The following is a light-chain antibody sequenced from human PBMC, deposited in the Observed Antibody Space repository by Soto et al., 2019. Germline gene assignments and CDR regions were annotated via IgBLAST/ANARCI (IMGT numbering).Light chain of an antibody. CDR2: DVS. J-gene: IGLJ2*01. CDR3: SSYTSSSTLV. Sequence: QSVLTQPASVSGSPGQSITISCTGTSSDVGGYNYVSWYQQHPGKAPKLMIYDVSNRPSGVSNRFSDSKSGNTASLTISGLKAEDEADYYYSSYTSSSTLVFGGGTKRTVL. V-gene: IGLV2-14*01. CDR1: SSDVGGYNY.